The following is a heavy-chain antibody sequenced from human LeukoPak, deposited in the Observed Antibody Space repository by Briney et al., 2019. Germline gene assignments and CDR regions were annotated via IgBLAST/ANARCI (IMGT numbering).Heavy chain of an antibody. CDR1: GYTFTGYY. Sequence: ASVKVSCKASGYTFTGYYMHWVRQAPGQGLEWMGWINPNSGGTNYAQKFQGRVTMTRDTSIITAYMELSRLRSDDTAVYYCARLHAATLHYYYMDVWGKGTTVTVSS. CDR2: INPNSGGT. V-gene: IGHV1-2*02. J-gene: IGHJ6*03. CDR3: ARLHAATLHYYYMDV. D-gene: IGHD1-26*01.